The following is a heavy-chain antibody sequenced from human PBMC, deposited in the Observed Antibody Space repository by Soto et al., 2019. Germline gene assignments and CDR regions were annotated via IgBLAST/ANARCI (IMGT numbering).Heavy chain of an antibody. CDR3: ARDGQSCSTTRCVEPWFDP. CDR1: GYTFTSYV. D-gene: IGHD2-15*01. Sequence: WASVKVSCKASGYTFTSYVMYWVRQAPGQRLEWMGWINPGNGNTKYSQKFQGRVTITRDTSATTAYMELSSLSSEDTAVYFCARDGQSCSTTRCVEPWFDPWGQGTLVTVSS. J-gene: IGHJ5*02. V-gene: IGHV1-3*01. CDR2: INPGNGNT.